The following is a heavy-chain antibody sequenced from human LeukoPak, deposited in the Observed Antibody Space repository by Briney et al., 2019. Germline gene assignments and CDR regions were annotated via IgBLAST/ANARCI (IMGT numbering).Heavy chain of an antibody. J-gene: IGHJ4*02. CDR1: GFTFNTYG. Sequence: GGSLRLSCAASGFTFNTYGMNWVRQAPGKGLEWVSAVSGSGSTTYYARSVKGRFTVSRDNSKNTLYLQMNSLRVDDTAVYYCAKSLDYGGNRARLDFWGQGTLVTVSS. D-gene: IGHD4-23*01. CDR2: VSGSGSTT. CDR3: AKSLDYGGNRARLDF. V-gene: IGHV3-23*01.